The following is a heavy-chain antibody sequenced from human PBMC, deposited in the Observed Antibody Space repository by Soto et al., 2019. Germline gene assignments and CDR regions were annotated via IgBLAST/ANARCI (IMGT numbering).Heavy chain of an antibody. CDR2: IKQDGSEK. CDR1: GFTFSSYW. CDR3: ARGKRYKLAPRWYYGMDV. D-gene: IGHD2-2*01. J-gene: IGHJ6*02. Sequence: EVQLVESGGGLVQPGGSLRLSCAASGFTFSSYWMSWVRQAPGKGLEWVANIKQDGSEKYYVDSVKGRFTISRDNAKNSLYLQMNSLRAEDTAVYYCARGKRYKLAPRWYYGMDVWGQGTTVTVSS. V-gene: IGHV3-7*03.